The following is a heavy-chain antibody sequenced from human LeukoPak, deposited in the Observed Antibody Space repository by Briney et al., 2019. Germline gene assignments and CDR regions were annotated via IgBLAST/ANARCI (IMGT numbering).Heavy chain of an antibody. Sequence: SVKLSCKASGGTFSSYAISWVRQAPGHGLEWMERIIPIFGTANYAQKFQGRVTITTDESTSTAYMELSSLRSEDTAVYYCARDSLTTVTTSYWYFDLWGRGTLVTVSS. CDR2: IIPIFGTA. J-gene: IGHJ2*01. CDR1: GGTFSSYA. CDR3: ARDSLTTVTTSYWYFDL. D-gene: IGHD4-17*01. V-gene: IGHV1-69*05.